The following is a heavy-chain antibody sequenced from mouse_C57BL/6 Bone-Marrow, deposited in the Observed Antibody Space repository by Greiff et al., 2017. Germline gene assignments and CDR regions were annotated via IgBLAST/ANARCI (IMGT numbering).Heavy chain of an antibody. CDR1: GYTFTSYW. J-gene: IGHJ2*01. CDR3: AREGGSYYSNYDFDY. D-gene: IGHD2-5*01. V-gene: IGHV1-55*01. Sequence: QVQLQQSGAELVKPGASVKMSCKASGYTFTSYWITWVKQRPGQGLEWIGDIYPGSGSTNYNQKFKSKATLPVDTSSSTAYMQLSSLTSEDSAVYYGAREGGSYYSNYDFDYWGQGTTLTVSS. CDR2: IYPGSGST.